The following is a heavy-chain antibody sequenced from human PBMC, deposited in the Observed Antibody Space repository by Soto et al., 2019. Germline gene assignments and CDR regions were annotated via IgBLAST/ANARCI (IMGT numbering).Heavy chain of an antibody. CDR3: ARDRYSYGLYMDV. Sequence: EVQLVESGGGLVQPGGSLRLSCAASGFTFSSYDMHWVRQATGKGLEWVSAIGTAGDTYYPGSVKGRFTISRENAKNPLYLQMNSLRAGDTAVYYCARDRYSYGLYMDVWGKGTTVTVSS. D-gene: IGHD5-18*01. CDR1: GFTFSSYD. CDR2: IGTAGDT. V-gene: IGHV3-13*01. J-gene: IGHJ6*03.